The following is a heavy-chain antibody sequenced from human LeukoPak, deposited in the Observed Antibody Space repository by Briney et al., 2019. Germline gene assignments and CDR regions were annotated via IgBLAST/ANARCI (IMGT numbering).Heavy chain of an antibody. Sequence: SVKVSCKASGFTFTSSAMQWVRQARGQRLEWIGWIVVGSGNTNYAQKFQERVTITRDMSTSTAYMELSSLRSEDTAVYYCAGHYYYYYYMDVWGKGTTVTISS. J-gene: IGHJ6*03. CDR1: GFTFTSSA. CDR2: IVVGSGNT. V-gene: IGHV1-58*02. CDR3: AGHYYYYYYMDV.